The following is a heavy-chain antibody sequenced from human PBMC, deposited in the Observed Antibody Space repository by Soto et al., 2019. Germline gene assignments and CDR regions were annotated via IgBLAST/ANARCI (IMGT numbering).Heavy chain of an antibody. CDR3: ARSPSGLIAARLYYFDY. CDR1: GGSISSYY. Sequence: SETLSLTCTVSGGSISSYYWSWIRQPPGKGLEWIGYIYYSGSTNYNPSLKSRVTISVDTSKNQFSLKLSSVTAADTAVYYCARSPSGLIAARLYYFDYWGQGTLVTVSS. D-gene: IGHD6-6*01. V-gene: IGHV4-59*01. J-gene: IGHJ4*02. CDR2: IYYSGST.